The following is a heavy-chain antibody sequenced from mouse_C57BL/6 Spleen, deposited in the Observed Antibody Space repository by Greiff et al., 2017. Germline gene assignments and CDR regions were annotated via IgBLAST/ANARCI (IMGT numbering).Heavy chain of an antibody. CDR2: IDPETGGT. D-gene: IGHD2-1*01. Sequence: VQLQQSGAELVRPGASVTLSCKASGYTFTDYEMHWVKQTPVHGLEWIGAIDPETGGTTYKQKFKGKVILTADKSSSTDYMELRSVTSEDSSVYNCTRYPLLCFFDVWGTGTTLTVSS. CDR1: GYTFTDYE. V-gene: IGHV1-15*01. J-gene: IGHJ2*01. CDR3: TRYPLLCFFDV.